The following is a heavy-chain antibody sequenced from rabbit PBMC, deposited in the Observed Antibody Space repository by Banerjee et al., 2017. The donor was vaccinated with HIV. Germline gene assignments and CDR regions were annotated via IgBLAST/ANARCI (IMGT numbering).Heavy chain of an antibody. CDR2: IDTGSRGYT. Sequence: QEQLKESGGDLVKPGASLTLTCTASGFSFSRSYWICWVRQAPGKGLEWIACIDTGSRGYTWYASWAKGRFTISKTSSTTVTLQMTSLTAADTATYFCARWYAGAGYAHFNLWGPGTLVTVS. D-gene: IGHD4-2*01. CDR3: ARWYAGAGYAHFNL. V-gene: IGHV1S45*01. CDR1: GFSFSRSYW. J-gene: IGHJ4*01.